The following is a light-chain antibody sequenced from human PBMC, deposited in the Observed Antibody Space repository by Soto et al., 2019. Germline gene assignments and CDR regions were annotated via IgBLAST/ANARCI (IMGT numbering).Light chain of an antibody. J-gene: IGLJ1*01. CDR1: SSDVGGSKY. CDR2: EVN. CDR3: FSYADTNNFV. Sequence: QSVLTQPPSASGSPGQSVSISCRGGSSDVGGSKYVSWYQVKPGKAPKLIIYEVNRRPEGAPYRFSGSKSGNTASLTVSGLQAEDEGDYYCFSYADTNNFVFGSGTKVTAL. V-gene: IGLV2-8*01.